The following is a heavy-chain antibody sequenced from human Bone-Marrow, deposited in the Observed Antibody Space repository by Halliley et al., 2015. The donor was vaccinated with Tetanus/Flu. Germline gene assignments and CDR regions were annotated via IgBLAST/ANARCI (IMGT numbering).Heavy chain of an antibody. CDR3: AREGLGSGSPVDY. D-gene: IGHD3-16*01. CDR2: IYADGSPS. J-gene: IGHJ4*02. Sequence: WVSRIYADGSPSSYADSVKGRFTISRDNAKSTLYLQMNSLRVDDTAVYFCAREGLGSGSPVDYWGLGTLVTVSS. V-gene: IGHV3-74*01.